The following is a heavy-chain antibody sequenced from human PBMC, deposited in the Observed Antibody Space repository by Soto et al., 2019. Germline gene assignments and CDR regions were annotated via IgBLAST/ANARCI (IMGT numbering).Heavy chain of an antibody. Sequence: SEPHPPPRTVSWGSISSGGFHWRWIRQPPGKGLEWIGYIYYSGSTYYNPSLKSRVTISVDTSKNQFSLKLSSVTAADTAVYYCARVNYLTVPIFDYWGQGTLVTVSS. CDR2: IYYSGST. V-gene: IGHV4-30-4*01. D-gene: IGHD4-4*01. CDR1: WGSISSGGFH. CDR3: ARVNYLTVPIFDY. J-gene: IGHJ4*02.